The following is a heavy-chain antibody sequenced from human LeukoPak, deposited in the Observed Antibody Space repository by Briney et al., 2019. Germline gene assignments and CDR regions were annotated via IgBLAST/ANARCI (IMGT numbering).Heavy chain of an antibody. J-gene: IGHJ4*02. Sequence: PSETLSLTCTVSGGSINGYYWTWIRQPPGKGLEWIGFVYYSASTNYNPSLKSRVTISVDTSKKQFSLRLSSVTTVETAVYYCARGIMTTVPTFDSWGQGTLVTVSS. CDR2: VYYSAST. CDR3: ARGIMTTVPTFDS. CDR1: GGSINGYY. V-gene: IGHV4-59*01. D-gene: IGHD4-17*01.